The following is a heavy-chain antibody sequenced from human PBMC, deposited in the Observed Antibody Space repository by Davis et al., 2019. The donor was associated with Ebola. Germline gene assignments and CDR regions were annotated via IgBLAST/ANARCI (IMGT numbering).Heavy chain of an antibody. CDR1: GDSFSTHW. J-gene: IGHJ3*02. CDR3: ATLRRTITGMDDGFDI. V-gene: IGHV5-51*01. Sequence: GGSLRLSCQDSGDSFSTHWIGWVRQMPGKGLEWMGIIFTGDSDTRYSPSFRGPVTISADKSFKTAFLHWSSLKASDTAMYYCATLRRTITGMDDGFDIWGQGTMVTVSS. CDR2: IFTGDSDT. D-gene: IGHD2-8*02.